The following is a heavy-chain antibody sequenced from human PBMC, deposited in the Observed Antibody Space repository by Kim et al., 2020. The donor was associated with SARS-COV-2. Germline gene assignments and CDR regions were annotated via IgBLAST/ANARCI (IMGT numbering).Heavy chain of an antibody. J-gene: IGHJ4*01. CDR3: ARVRITRELIDY. D-gene: IGHD3-16*01. V-gene: IGHV3-30*04. CDR1: GFTFSSYA. CDR2: ISYDGSNK. Sequence: GGSLRLSCAASGFTFSSYAMHWVRQAPGKGLEWVAVISYDGSNKYYADSVKGRFTISRDNSKNTLYLQMNSLRAEDTAVYYCARVRITRELIDYWGQEP.